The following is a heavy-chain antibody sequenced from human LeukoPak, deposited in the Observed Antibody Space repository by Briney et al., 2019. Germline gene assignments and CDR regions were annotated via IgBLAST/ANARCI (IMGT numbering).Heavy chain of an antibody. J-gene: IGHJ4*02. Sequence: GGSLRLSCAASGFTFSSYAMSWVRQAPGKGLEWVSAISGSGGSTYYADSVKGRFTISRDNSKNTLYLQMNSLRAEDTALYYCASKWYCGGDCYYQIDFWGQGTLVTVSS. D-gene: IGHD2-21*02. CDR3: ASKWYCGGDCYYQIDF. V-gene: IGHV3-23*01. CDR2: ISGSGGST. CDR1: GFTFSSYA.